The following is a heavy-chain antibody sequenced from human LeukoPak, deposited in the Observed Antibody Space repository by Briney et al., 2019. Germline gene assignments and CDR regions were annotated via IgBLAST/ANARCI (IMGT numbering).Heavy chain of an antibody. V-gene: IGHV3-74*01. Sequence: GGPLRLSCAASGFTLSSYWMHWVRQAPRKGRVWVSRINSDGRSASYADSVKGRFTISRDKAKNTLYLQMNSLRDEDTAVYYCAKGGGRPLDYWGQGTLVTVSS. CDR2: INSDGRSA. CDR3: AKGGGRPLDY. CDR1: GFTLSSYW. D-gene: IGHD1-26*01. J-gene: IGHJ4*02.